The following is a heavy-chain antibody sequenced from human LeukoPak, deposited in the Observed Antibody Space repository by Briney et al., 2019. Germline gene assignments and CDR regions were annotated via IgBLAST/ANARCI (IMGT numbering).Heavy chain of an antibody. CDR3: AKGDTTWELPHGY. D-gene: IGHD1-26*01. CDR2: ILHHGNNK. Sequence: GGSLRLSCTASGFIFSSNALHWVRQAPGKGLEWVAAILHHGNNKYYADSVKGRLTISRDNSKNTLYLQMNSLRAEDTAVYYCAKGDTTWELPHGYWGQGTLVTVSS. J-gene: IGHJ4*02. V-gene: IGHV3-30*04. CDR1: GFIFSSNA.